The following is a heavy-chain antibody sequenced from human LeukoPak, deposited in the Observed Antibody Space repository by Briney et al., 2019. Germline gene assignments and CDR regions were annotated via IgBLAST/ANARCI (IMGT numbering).Heavy chain of an antibody. CDR2: IYYSGST. V-gene: IGHV4-39*01. CDR1: GGSISSSSYY. D-gene: IGHD2-2*01. J-gene: IGHJ4*02. CDR3: ARHLPAAILSNFDY. Sequence: SETLSLTCTVSGGSISSSSYYWGWIRQPPGKGLEWIGSIYYSGSTYYHTSLKSRVTISVDTSKNQFSLKLSSVTAADTAVYYCARHLPAAILSNFDYWGQGTLVTVSS.